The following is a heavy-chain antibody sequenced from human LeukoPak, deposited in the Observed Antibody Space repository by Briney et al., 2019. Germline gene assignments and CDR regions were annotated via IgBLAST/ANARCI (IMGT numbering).Heavy chain of an antibody. CDR2: IYYSGST. CDR3: ARAYSSSWYFYFDY. CDR1: GGSISSYY. V-gene: IGHV4-59*01. Sequence: SETLSLTCTVSGGSISSYYWSWIRQPPGKGLEWIGYIYYSGSTNYNPSLKSRVTISVDTSKNQFSLKLGSVTAADTAVYYCARAYSSSWYFYFDYWGQGTLVTVSS. D-gene: IGHD6-13*01. J-gene: IGHJ4*02.